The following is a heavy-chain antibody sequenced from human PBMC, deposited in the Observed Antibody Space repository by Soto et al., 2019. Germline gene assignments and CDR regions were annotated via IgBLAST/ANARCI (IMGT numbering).Heavy chain of an antibody. V-gene: IGHV1-2*04. CDR1: GYSFTDYK. Sequence: ASVKVSCKTSGYSFTDYKLHWVRQAPGQGLEWMGWVDPNGGGSNSAQKFQGSVTMAWDTSITTAYLDLTRLTTNDTATYFCATWVDYGDFEGFDFWGQGTLVTVSS. D-gene: IGHD4-17*01. J-gene: IGHJ4*02. CDR2: VDPNGGGS. CDR3: ATWVDYGDFEGFDF.